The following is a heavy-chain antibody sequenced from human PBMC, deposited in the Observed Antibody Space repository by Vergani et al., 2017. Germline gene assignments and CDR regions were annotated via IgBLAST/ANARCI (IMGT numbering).Heavy chain of an antibody. J-gene: IGHJ3*02. D-gene: IGHD5-24*01. CDR3: ARDQRDYNNYPGTFDS. V-gene: IGHV3-11*01. CDR1: GFSFSDHY. CDR2: ISNSGNTI. Sequence: QVQLVESGGGLVKPVGSLRLSCAASGFSFSDHYMTWIRQAPGKGLEWVSYISNSGNTIEYADSVKGRFSISRDNAKSSLFLQMDSLRAEDTAVYYCARDQRDYNNYPGTFDSWVQGSMVTVSS.